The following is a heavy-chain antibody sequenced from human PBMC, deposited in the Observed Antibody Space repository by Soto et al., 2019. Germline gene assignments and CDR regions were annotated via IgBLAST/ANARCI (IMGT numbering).Heavy chain of an antibody. CDR1: GGSFSGYY. V-gene: IGHV4-34*01. CDR3: ARLRWHQKRAFDI. D-gene: IGHD4-17*01. Sequence: SETLSLTCAVYGGSFSGYYWSWIRQPPGKGLEWIGEINHSGSTNYNPSLKSRVTISVDTSKNQFSLKLSSVTAADTAVYYCARLRWHQKRAFDIWGQGTMVTVSS. CDR2: INHSGST. J-gene: IGHJ3*02.